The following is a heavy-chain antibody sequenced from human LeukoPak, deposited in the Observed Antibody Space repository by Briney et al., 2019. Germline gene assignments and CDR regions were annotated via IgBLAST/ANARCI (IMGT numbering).Heavy chain of an antibody. CDR3: ARDPGSGSGDWLDP. J-gene: IGHJ5*02. CDR1: GGSISSYY. Sequence: PSETLSLTCTVSGGSISSYYWSWIRQPPGKGLEWIGYIYYSGSTNYNPSLKSRVTMSVDTSKKQFSLKLSSVTAADTAVYYCARDPGSGSGDWLDPWGQGTLVTASS. D-gene: IGHD3-10*01. CDR2: IYYSGST. V-gene: IGHV4-59*01.